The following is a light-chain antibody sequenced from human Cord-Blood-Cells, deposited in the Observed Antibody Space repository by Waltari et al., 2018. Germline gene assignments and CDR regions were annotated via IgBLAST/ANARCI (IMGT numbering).Light chain of an antibody. Sequence: DIQMTQSPSSLSASVGDRVTITCRASQSISSYLNWYQQKPGKAPKILIYAASSLQRGVPSRFSGSGSGTDFTLTISSLQPEDFATYYCQQGYSTPPTFGQGTKVEIK. V-gene: IGKV1-39*01. CDR2: AAS. J-gene: IGKJ1*01. CDR1: QSISSY. CDR3: QQGYSTPPT.